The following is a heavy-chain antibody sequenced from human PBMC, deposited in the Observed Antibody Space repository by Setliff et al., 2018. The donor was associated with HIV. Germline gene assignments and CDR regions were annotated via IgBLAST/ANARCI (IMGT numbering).Heavy chain of an antibody. D-gene: IGHD3-16*02. CDR1: GGSIRNEDYF. CDR3: ARGGYDYVWGSYRYPYYYYYMDV. Sequence: KTSETLSLTCTVSGGSIRNEDYFWSWIRQPAGKGLEWIGRFYTSGSTNYNPSLKSRVTMSVDTSKNQFSLKLSSVTAADTAVYYCARGGYDYVWGSYRYPYYYYYMDVWGKGTTVTVSS. V-gene: IGHV4-4*07. J-gene: IGHJ6*03. CDR2: FYTSGST.